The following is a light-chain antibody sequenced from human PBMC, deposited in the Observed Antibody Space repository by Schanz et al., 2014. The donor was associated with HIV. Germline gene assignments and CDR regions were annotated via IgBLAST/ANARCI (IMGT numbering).Light chain of an antibody. V-gene: IGKV1-5*03. Sequence: DIQMTQSPSTLSASVGDRVTITCRASQDIRARLAWYQQKPGKAPNLLIYQASILETGVPSRFSGSGSGTEFTLTISSLQPEDFATYYCQQYDHRSFTFGQGTKLEI. J-gene: IGKJ2*01. CDR2: QAS. CDR3: QQYDHRSFT. CDR1: QDIRAR.